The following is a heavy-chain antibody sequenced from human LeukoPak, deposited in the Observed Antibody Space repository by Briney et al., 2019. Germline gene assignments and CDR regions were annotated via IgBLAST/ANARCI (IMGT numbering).Heavy chain of an antibody. CDR1: GFTFSSYW. Sequence: PGRSLRLSCVASGFTFSSYWMHWVRHPPGKGLVWLSRISTDGRSTNYADSVKGRFTISRDNARNTLYLQMNSLRAEDTAVYYCLRDLIRGDQGTLVTVSS. CDR2: ISTDGRST. V-gene: IGHV3-74*01. CDR3: LRDLIR. J-gene: IGHJ4*02. D-gene: IGHD3-10*01.